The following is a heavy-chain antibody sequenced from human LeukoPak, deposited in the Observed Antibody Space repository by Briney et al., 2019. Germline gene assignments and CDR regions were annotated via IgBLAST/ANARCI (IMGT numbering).Heavy chain of an antibody. CDR1: GFTFSSYA. D-gene: IGHD5-24*01. Sequence: GGSLRLSCAVSGFTFSSYAMSWVRQAPGKELEWVSAISGSGDSTYYADSVKGRFTISRDNSKNTLYLQMNSLRAEDTAFYYCAKDRGRRDGYNLNYFDYWGQGTLVTVSS. V-gene: IGHV3-23*01. J-gene: IGHJ4*02. CDR2: ISGSGDST. CDR3: AKDRGRRDGYNLNYFDY.